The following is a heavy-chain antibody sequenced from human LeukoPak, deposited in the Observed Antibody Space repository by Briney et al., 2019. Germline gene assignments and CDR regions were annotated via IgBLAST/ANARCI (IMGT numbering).Heavy chain of an antibody. D-gene: IGHD3-10*01. CDR1: GGSISSSSYY. CDR3: ARDAENNYGSGSYYSEY. V-gene: IGHV4-39*07. Sequence: SETLSLTCTVSGGSISSSSYYWGWIRQPPGKGLEWIGSIYYSGSTYYNPSLKSRVTISVDTSKNQFSLKLSSVTAADTAVYYCARDAENNYGSGSYYSEYWGQGTLVTVSS. J-gene: IGHJ4*02. CDR2: IYYSGST.